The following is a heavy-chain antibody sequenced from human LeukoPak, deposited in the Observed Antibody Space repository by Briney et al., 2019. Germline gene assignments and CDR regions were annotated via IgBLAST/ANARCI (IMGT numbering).Heavy chain of an antibody. CDR2: INPNSGNT. V-gene: IGHV1-8*02. D-gene: IGHD6-13*01. J-gene: IGHJ3*02. CDR1: GYTFTGYY. Sequence: GASVKVSCKASGYTFTGYYMHWVRQAPGQGLEWMGWINPNSGNTGYAQKFQGRVTMTRNTSISTAYMELSSLRSEDTAVYYCARVREQLVTSDAFDIWGQGTMVTVSS. CDR3: ARVREQLVTSDAFDI.